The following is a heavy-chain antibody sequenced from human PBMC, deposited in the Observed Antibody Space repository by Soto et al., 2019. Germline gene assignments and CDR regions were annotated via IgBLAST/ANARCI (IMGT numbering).Heavy chain of an antibody. CDR1: GGSFSGYY. CDR2: INHSGST. D-gene: IGHD3-3*01. CDR3: ARAGYFWRGYYPYYYGMDV. V-gene: IGHV4-34*01. Sequence: SETLSLTCAVYGGSFSGYYWSWIRQPPGKGLEWIGEINHSGSTNYNPSLKSRVTISVDTSKNQFSLKLSSVTAADTAVYYCARAGYFWRGYYPYYYGMDVWGQGTTVTVSS. J-gene: IGHJ6*02.